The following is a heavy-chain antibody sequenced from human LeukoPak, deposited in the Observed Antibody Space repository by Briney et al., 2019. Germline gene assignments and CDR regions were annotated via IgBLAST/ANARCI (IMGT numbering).Heavy chain of an antibody. Sequence: SVKVSCKASGGTLSSYSISWVRQAPGQGLEWMGGIIPIFGTAKYAQKFQGRVTITADESTSTAYMELSSLRSEDTAVYYCARDARQQLANWFDPWGQGTLVTVSS. D-gene: IGHD6-13*01. CDR2: IIPIFGTA. CDR3: ARDARQQLANWFDP. V-gene: IGHV1-69*13. CDR1: GGTLSSYS. J-gene: IGHJ5*02.